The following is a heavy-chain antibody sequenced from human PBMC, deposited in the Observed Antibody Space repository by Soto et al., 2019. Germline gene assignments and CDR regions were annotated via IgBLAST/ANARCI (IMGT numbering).Heavy chain of an antibody. CDR2: IYYNGNT. V-gene: IGHV4-31*03. CDR3: ARLFYYDTSGSYYYFDY. J-gene: IGHJ4*02. D-gene: IGHD3-22*01. CDR1: GGSINSGGYY. Sequence: SETLSLTCTVSGGSINSGGYYWSWIRQHPGKGLEWIGSIYYNGNTYYNPSLKSRITISLDTSRNQFSLKLSSVTAADTAVYYCARLFYYDTSGSYYYFDYWGQGTLVT.